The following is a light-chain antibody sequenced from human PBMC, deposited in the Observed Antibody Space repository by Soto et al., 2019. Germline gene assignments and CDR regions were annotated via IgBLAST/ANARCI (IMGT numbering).Light chain of an antibody. V-gene: IGKV3-15*01. CDR3: QQYNSWPPIT. CDR2: GAP. Sequence: EVVMKQSPATLSVSPGERATLSCRASESVSSNLAWYQQRPGQAPRLVIYGAPTRATGIPARFSGGGSGTEFTLTISSLQSEDFAVYYCQQYNSWPPITFGQGTRLEIK. J-gene: IGKJ5*01. CDR1: ESVSSN.